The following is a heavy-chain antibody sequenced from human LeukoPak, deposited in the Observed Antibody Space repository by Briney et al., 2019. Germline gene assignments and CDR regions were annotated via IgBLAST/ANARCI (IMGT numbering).Heavy chain of an antibody. J-gene: IGHJ6*02. V-gene: IGHV1-24*01. CDR1: GYTLTELS. Sequence: ASVKVSCKVSGYTLTELSMHWVRQAPGKGLEWMGGFDPEDGETIYAQKFQGRVTMTEDTSTDTAYMELSSLRSEDTAVYYCARDQVDCSSTSCYYYYYGMDVWGQGTTVTVSS. CDR3: ARDQVDCSSTSCYYYYYGMDV. D-gene: IGHD2-2*01. CDR2: FDPEDGET.